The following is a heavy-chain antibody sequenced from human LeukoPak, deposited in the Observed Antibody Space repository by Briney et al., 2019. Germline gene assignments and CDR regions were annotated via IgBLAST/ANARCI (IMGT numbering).Heavy chain of an antibody. CDR1: GYTLTVYY. J-gene: IGHJ6*02. CDR2: LNPNSGGT. D-gene: IGHD2-2*01. Sequence: ASVKVSCKASGYTLTVYYMHWVRQAPGQGLEWMGWLNPNSGGTNYAQKFQGRVTMTRDTSISTAYVEVSSLTSDDTAVYYCARVGGYCTTTSCSYGMDVWGQGTTVTVS. CDR3: ARVGGYCTTTSCSYGMDV. V-gene: IGHV1-2*02.